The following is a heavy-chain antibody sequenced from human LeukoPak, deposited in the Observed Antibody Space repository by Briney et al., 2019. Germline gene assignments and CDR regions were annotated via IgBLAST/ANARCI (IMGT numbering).Heavy chain of an antibody. Sequence: PGGSLRLSCAASGFTFSSYGMHWVRQAPGKGLEWVAFIRYDRSNKYYADSVKGRFTISRDNSKNTLYLQMNSLRAEDTAVYYCAKDRHYGSGSYSDYWGQGTLVTVSS. J-gene: IGHJ4*02. CDR3: AKDRHYGSGSYSDY. V-gene: IGHV3-30*02. CDR1: GFTFSSYG. D-gene: IGHD3-10*01. CDR2: IRYDRSNK.